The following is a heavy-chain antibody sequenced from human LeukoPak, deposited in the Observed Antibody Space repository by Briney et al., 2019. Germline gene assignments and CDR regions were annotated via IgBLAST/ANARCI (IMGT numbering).Heavy chain of an antibody. D-gene: IGHD7-27*01. J-gene: IGHJ4*02. V-gene: IGHV3-48*01. CDR2: IGTTSGAI. CDR1: GFTFNAFG. CDR3: ARDFSPTGGNY. Sequence: GGSLRLSCAASGFTFNAFGMNWVRQAPGKGLEWVSYIGTTSGAIYYADSVKGRFTISRDSAKNSLYLQMNSLRAEDTAVYYCARDFSPTGGNYWGQGTLVTVSS.